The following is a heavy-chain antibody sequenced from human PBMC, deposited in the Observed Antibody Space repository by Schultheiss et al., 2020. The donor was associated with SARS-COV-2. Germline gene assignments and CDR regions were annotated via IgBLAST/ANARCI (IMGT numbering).Heavy chain of an antibody. CDR1: GFTFSSYA. V-gene: IGHV3-30*07. D-gene: IGHD3-3*01. CDR2: ISYDGSNK. CDR3: ARARPGFWSGYPRDFDY. J-gene: IGHJ4*02. Sequence: GGSLRLSCAASGFTFSSYAMHWVRQAPGKGLEWVAVISYDGSNKYYADSVKGRFTISRDNSKNTLYLQMNSLRAEDTAVYYCARARPGFWSGYPRDFDYWGQGTLVTVS.